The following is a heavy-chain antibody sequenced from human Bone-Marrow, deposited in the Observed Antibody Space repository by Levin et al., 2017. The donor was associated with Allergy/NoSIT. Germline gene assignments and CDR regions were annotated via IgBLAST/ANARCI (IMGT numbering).Heavy chain of an antibody. CDR2: ISHSGST. CDR1: GYSISSGYY. D-gene: IGHD1-26*01. V-gene: IGHV4-38-2*02. CDR3: AREFRSGDPFDS. J-gene: IGHJ4*02. Sequence: TASETLSLTCAVSGYSISSGYYWGWIRQPPGKGLDWIATISHSGSTFYSPSLKSRVTISVDTSKNQSSLELSSVTAADTAVYYCAREFRSGDPFDSWGQGTLVTVSS.